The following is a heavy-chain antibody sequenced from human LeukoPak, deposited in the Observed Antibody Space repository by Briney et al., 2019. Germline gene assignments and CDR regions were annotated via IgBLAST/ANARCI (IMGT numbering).Heavy chain of an antibody. CDR2: ISTGNGNT. CDR3: ARANNWNYALGY. J-gene: IGHJ4*02. V-gene: IGHV1-18*01. CDR1: GDTFIRYG. Sequence: ASVTVSCKASGDTFIRYGISWVRQAPGQVLEWMGWISTGNGNTNYGQKFQGRVTMTTDTSTDTAYMELRSLRSDDTAMYYCARANNWNYALGYWGQGTLVTVSS. D-gene: IGHD1-7*01.